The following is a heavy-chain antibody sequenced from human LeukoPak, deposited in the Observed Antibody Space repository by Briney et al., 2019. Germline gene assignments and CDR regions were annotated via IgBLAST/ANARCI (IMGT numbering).Heavy chain of an antibody. CDR1: GGSISSSSYY. CDR3: ARHGLITGYFDY. CDR2: IYYSGST. Sequence: SETLSLTCTVSGGSISSSSYYWGRNRQPPGKGLGWIGSIYYSGSTYYNPSLKSRVTISVDTSKNPFSLKLSSVTAADTAVYYCARHGLITGYFDYWGQGTLVTVSS. D-gene: IGHD1-14*01. V-gene: IGHV4-39*01. J-gene: IGHJ4*02.